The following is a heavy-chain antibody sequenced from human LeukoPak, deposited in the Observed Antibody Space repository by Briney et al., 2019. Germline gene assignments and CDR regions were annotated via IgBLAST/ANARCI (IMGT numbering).Heavy chain of an antibody. D-gene: IGHD5-24*01. J-gene: IGHJ4*02. CDR2: IYYSGST. CDR1: GDYISSYF. Sequence: PSETLSLTCIVSGDYISSYFWRWIRQPPGKGLEWIGYIYYSGSTNYNPSLKSRVTISLDTSKNQFSLKLSSVTAADTAVYYCARRRDGYYYNYFDYWGQGTPVTVSS. V-gene: IGHV4-59*01. CDR3: ARRRDGYYYNYFDY.